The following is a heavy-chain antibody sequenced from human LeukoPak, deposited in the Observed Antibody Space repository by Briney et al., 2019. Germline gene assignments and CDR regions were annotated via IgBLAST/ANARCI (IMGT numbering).Heavy chain of an antibody. CDR3: ARDLTYDFWSGYFSPSDYYYGMDV. CDR1: GYTFTSYG. CDR2: ISAYNGNT. D-gene: IGHD3-3*01. Sequence: ASVRVSCKASGYTFTSYGISWVRQAPGQGLEWMGWISAYNGNTNYAQKLQGRVTMTTDTSTSTAYMELRSLRSDDTAVYYCARDLTYDFWSGYFSPSDYYYGMDVWGRGTTVTVSS. V-gene: IGHV1-18*01. J-gene: IGHJ6*02.